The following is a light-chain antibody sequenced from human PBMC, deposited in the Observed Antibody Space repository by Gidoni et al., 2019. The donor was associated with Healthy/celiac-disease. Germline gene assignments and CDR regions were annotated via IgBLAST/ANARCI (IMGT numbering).Light chain of an antibody. V-gene: IGLV2-14*01. Sequence: QSALTQPASVSGSPGQSITISCTGTSSDVGGYKYFSWYQQHPGKAPKLMIYEVSNRPSGVSNRFSGSKSGNTASLTISGLQAEDEADYYCSSYTSSSTPYVFGTGTKVTVL. CDR3: SSYTSSSTPYV. J-gene: IGLJ1*01. CDR2: EVS. CDR1: SSDVGGYKY.